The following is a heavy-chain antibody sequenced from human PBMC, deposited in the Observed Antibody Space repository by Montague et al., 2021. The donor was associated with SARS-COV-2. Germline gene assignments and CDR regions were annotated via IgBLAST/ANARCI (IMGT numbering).Heavy chain of an antibody. Sequence: SLRLSCAASGFRFSYYAMHWVRQAPGKGLEWVAVIWSDGDNESYADSVKGRLTISRDNSKNTLYLQLNSVTAEDSAVYYCAKLSDLWGPGTLVTVSS. CDR2: IWSDGDNE. V-gene: IGHV3-33*06. CDR3: AKLSDL. J-gene: IGHJ5*02. CDR1: GFRFSYYA.